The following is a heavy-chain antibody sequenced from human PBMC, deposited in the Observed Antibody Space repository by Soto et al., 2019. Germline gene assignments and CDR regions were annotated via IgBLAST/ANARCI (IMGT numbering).Heavy chain of an antibody. V-gene: IGHV1-18*04. CDR3: ARGLRFLEWPRDNYYYGMDV. CDR1: GYTFTSYG. D-gene: IGHD3-3*01. CDR2: ISAYNGDT. J-gene: IGHJ6*02. Sequence: ASVKVSCKASGYTFTSYGISWVRQAPGQGLEWMGWISAYNGDTNYAQKLQGRVTMTTDTSTSTAYMELRSLRSDDTAVYYCARGLRFLEWPRDNYYYGMDVWGQGTTVTVSS.